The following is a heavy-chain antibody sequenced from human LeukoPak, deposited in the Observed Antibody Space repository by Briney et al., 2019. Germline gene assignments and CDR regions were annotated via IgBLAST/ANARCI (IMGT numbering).Heavy chain of an antibody. CDR3: ARVPKDGYKYDY. Sequence: ASVKVSCKASGYTFTDYYMHWVRQAPGQGLGWMGWINPKSGGTNYAQRFQGRVTLTRDTTISTGYMELTRLRSDDTAVYYCARVPKDGYKYDYWGQGTLVTVSS. CDR1: GYTFTDYY. D-gene: IGHD5-24*01. CDR2: INPKSGGT. J-gene: IGHJ4*02. V-gene: IGHV1-2*02.